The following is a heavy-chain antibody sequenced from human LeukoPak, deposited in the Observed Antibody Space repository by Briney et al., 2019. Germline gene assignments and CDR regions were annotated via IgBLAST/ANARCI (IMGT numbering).Heavy chain of an antibody. CDR1: GGSISSYY. J-gene: IGHJ6*03. CDR3: ARVGISTTSLYYYYMDV. CDR2: IYTSGST. V-gene: IGHV4-4*07. D-gene: IGHD2-2*01. Sequence: SETLSLTCTVSGGSISSYYWSWIRQPAGKGLEWIGRIYTSGSTNYNPSLKSRVTISIDTSKNQFSLKLSSVTAADTAVYYCARVGISTTSLYYYYMDVWGKGTTVTVSS.